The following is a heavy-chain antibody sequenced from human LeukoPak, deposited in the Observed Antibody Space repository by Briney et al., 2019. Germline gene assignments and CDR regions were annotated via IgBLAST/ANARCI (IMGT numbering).Heavy chain of an antibody. D-gene: IGHD1-26*01. J-gene: IGHJ4*02. Sequence: PSETLSLTCTVSGGSVGSAGYYWSWIRQPPGGGLEWIGYIDYISNTNYNPSLKSRVTMSVNPSKNQFSLKLNSVTAADTAMYYCARTQSQSGSYRYYFGYWGQGTLVTVSS. CDR2: IDYISNT. V-gene: IGHV4-61*08. CDR1: GGSVGSAGYY. CDR3: ARTQSQSGSYRYYFGY.